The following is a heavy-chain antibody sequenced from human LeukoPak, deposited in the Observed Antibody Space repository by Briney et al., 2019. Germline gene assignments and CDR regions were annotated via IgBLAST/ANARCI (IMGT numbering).Heavy chain of an antibody. CDR1: GGSISSYY. CDR2: IYYSGST. CDR3: ARGGEYSSGWRSPVFDY. D-gene: IGHD6-19*01. J-gene: IGHJ4*02. Sequence: SETLSLTCTVSGGSISSYYWSWLRQPPGKGLEWIGYIYYSGSTNYNPSLKSRVTISVDTSKNQFSLKLSSVTAADTAVYYCARGGEYSSGWRSPVFDYWGQGTLVTVSS. V-gene: IGHV4-59*01.